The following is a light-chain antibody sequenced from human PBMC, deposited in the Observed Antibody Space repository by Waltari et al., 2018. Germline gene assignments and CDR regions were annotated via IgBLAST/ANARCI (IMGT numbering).Light chain of an antibody. V-gene: IGKV1-39*01. CDR3: QQSYSTWT. CDR2: AAS. Sequence: DIQMTQSPSSLSASVGDRVTITCRASQNINSFLNWYQHKPGRAPKLLIYAASSLQSGVPSRFSGSGSGTDYTLTISSLQPEDFATYYCQQSYSTWTSGHGTKVEI. J-gene: IGKJ1*01. CDR1: QNINSF.